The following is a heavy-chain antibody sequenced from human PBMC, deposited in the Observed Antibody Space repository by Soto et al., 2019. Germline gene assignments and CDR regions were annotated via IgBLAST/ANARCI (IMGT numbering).Heavy chain of an antibody. D-gene: IGHD4-17*01. CDR1: GYTFTSYG. J-gene: IGHJ3*02. V-gene: IGHV1-18*01. Sequence: ASVKVSCKASGYTFTSYGISWVLQAPGQGLEWMGWISAYNGNTNYAQKLQGRVTMTTDTSTSTAYMELRSLRSDDTAVYYCARVLGDYGDYVAFDIWGQGTMVTVSS. CDR3: ARVLGDYGDYVAFDI. CDR2: ISAYNGNT.